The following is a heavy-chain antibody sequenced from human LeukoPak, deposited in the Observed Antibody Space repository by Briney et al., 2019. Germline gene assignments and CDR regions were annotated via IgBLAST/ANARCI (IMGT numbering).Heavy chain of an antibody. CDR2: TSPTSSYM. J-gene: IGHJ5*02. V-gene: IGHV3-21*04. CDR1: GFTFTDFY. CDR3: VRDADGGNSWFDT. Sequence: PGGSLRLSCAASGFTFTDFYMNWVRQAPGKGLDWVSWTSPTSSYMYYADSVKGRFTISRDNAKNSLYLQMHSLRVEDTALYYCVRDADGGNSWFDTWGQGTLVTVSS. D-gene: IGHD4-23*01.